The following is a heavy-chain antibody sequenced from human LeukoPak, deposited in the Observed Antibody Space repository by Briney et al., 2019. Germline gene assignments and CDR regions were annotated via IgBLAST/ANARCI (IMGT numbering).Heavy chain of an antibody. V-gene: IGHV3-73*01. CDR1: GFTFSSYA. D-gene: IGHD4-11*01. CDR2: IRSKANNYAT. CDR3: TRRGTTMTPDDY. Sequence: GGSLRLSCAASGFTFSSYAMSWVRQASGKGLEWVGRIRSKANNYATSYDASVKGRFTISRDDSKNTTYLQMNRLKPEDTAIYYCTRRGTTMTPDDYWGQGTLITVSS. J-gene: IGHJ4*02.